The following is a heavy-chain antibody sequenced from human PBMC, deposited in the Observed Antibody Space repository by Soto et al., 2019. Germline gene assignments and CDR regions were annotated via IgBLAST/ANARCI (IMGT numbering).Heavy chain of an antibody. D-gene: IGHD2-2*02. J-gene: IGHJ6*02. V-gene: IGHV3-23*01. CDR1: GFAFSNYD. CDR2: ISGSGDSI. Sequence: PGGSLRLSCGAAGFAFSNYDMSWLRQAPGKGLEWVSAISGSGDSIYYADSVKGRFTISRDNSKNTLYVQMNSLRAEDTAVYYCAKGPALFSLYLIVPYYGMDVWGQGTTVTVSS. CDR3: AKGPALFSLYLIVPYYGMDV.